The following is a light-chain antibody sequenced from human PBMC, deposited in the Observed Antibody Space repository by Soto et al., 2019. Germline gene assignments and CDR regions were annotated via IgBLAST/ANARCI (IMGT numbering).Light chain of an antibody. CDR1: QSIRTN. Sequence: DIQMTQSPSSLSASVGDRVTITCRASQSIRTNLNWYQQKPGKAPSLLIYAASSLQNGVPSRFSGSGSGTDFTLTISSLQPEDSATYYCQQGVGSLRIFPFGPGTRVD. CDR3: QQGVGSLRIFP. J-gene: IGKJ3*01. CDR2: AAS. V-gene: IGKV1-39*01.